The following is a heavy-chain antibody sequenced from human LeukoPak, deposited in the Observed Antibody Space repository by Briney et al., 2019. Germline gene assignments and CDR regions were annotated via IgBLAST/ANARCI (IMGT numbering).Heavy chain of an antibody. D-gene: IGHD4-17*01. CDR2: LNPHTGAT. Sequence: GASVTVSFKASGYTLNDFHIQWVRQAPGHGREWMGTLNPHTGATSSAQKFRGRVTMTRDTSVNTAYMELSGLTSEDTAVYYCSRDRASDNSGDPMFHPWGQGILVTVSS. J-gene: IGHJ5*02. V-gene: IGHV1-2*02. CDR1: GYTLNDFH. CDR3: SRDRASDNSGDPMFHP.